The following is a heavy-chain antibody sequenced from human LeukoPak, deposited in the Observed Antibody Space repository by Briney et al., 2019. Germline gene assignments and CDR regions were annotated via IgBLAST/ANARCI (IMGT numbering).Heavy chain of an antibody. J-gene: IGHJ4*02. Sequence: GGSLRLSCAASGFTFSSYAMHWVRQAPGRGLEWVAVISYDGSNKYYADSVKGRFTISRDNSKNTLYLQMNSLRAEDTAVYYCARGIQLWLRSTDYWGQGTLVTVSS. CDR1: GFTFSSYA. V-gene: IGHV3-30-3*01. D-gene: IGHD5-18*01. CDR2: ISYDGSNK. CDR3: ARGIQLWLRSTDY.